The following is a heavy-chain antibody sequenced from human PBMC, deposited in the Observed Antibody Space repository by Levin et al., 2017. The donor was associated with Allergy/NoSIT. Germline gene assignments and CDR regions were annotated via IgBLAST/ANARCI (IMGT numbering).Heavy chain of an antibody. Sequence: ASVKISCAASGFTFNNYAMSWVRQAPGKGLEWVSAIINSGVGTYYADSVKGRFTISRDNSKNTMYLQMNSLRAEDTAVYFCAKDAIRGSDQPYYFDDWGQGTLVTASS. V-gene: IGHV3-23*01. CDR1: GFTFNNYA. CDR3: AKDAIRGSDQPYYFDD. CDR2: IINSGVGT. J-gene: IGHJ4*02. D-gene: IGHD6-19*01.